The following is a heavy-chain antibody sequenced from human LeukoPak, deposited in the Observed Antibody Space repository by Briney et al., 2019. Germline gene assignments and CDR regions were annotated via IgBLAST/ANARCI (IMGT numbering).Heavy chain of an antibody. CDR3: ARVITIFGVVPGDY. CDR2: INPNSGDT. V-gene: IGHV1-2*02. CDR1: GYTFTGYY. J-gene: IGHJ4*02. Sequence: GASVKVSCKASGYTFTGYYMHWVRQAPGQGLEWMGWINPNSGDTNYAQKCQGRVTMTRDTSISTAYMELSRLRSDDTAVYYCARVITIFGVVPGDYWGQGTLVTVSS. D-gene: IGHD3-3*01.